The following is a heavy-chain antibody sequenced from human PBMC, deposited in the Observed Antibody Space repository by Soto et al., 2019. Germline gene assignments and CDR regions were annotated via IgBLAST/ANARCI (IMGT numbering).Heavy chain of an antibody. Sequence: ASVKVSCKASGYTFTSYGISWVRQAPGQGLEWMGWISAYNGNTNYAQKLQGRVTMTTDTSTSTAYMELRSLRSDDTAVYYCSGDVASAGTPWFDPWGQGTLVTVSS. J-gene: IGHJ5*02. V-gene: IGHV1-18*01. D-gene: IGHD6-13*01. CDR2: ISAYNGNT. CDR1: GYTFTSYG. CDR3: SGDVASAGTPWFDP.